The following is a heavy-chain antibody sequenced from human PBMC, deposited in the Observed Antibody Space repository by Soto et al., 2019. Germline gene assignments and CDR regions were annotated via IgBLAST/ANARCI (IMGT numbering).Heavy chain of an antibody. CDR2: ISGRGTTT. J-gene: IGHJ6*02. Sequence: EASGFSFGSYSMNWVRQAPGKGLEWVSFISGRGTTTYYADSVKGRFTVSRDNAKNSLSLEVNSLRDEDTAVYYCARLGYCSSATCKYYFYYYGMDVWGQGTTVTV. CDR3: ARLGYCSSATCKYYFYYYGMDV. V-gene: IGHV3-48*02. CDR1: GFSFGSYS. D-gene: IGHD2-2*01.